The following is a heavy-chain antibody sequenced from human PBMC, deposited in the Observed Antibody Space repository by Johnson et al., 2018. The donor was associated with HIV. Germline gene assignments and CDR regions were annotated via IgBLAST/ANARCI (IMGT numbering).Heavy chain of an antibody. V-gene: IGHV3-30*02. CDR3: AKIRRAYYEDAFDM. CDR1: GFTFDDYG. J-gene: IGHJ3*02. CDR2: IHYDGTNK. D-gene: IGHD3-22*01. Sequence: QVQLVESGGGVVRPGGSLRLSCAASGFTFDDYGMHWVRQAPGKGLEWVSFIHYDGTNKYSPDSVKGRFTISRDNSKNTVYLQMNRLRPEDTAVYYCAKIRRAYYEDAFDMWGQGTMVTVSS.